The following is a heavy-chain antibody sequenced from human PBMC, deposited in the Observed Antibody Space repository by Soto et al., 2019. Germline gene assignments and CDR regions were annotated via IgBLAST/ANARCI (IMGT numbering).Heavy chain of an antibody. V-gene: IGHV3-23*01. J-gene: IGHJ4*02. Sequence: EVQLLESGGGLLQPGGSLRLSCAASGFTFSSYAMRWVRQAPVKGLEWVPAISGSGGSTYYADSVKGRLTISRDNSKNTLYLQINSLRAEDTAVYYCARRGSGSYYDYWGQGTLVTVSS. D-gene: IGHD1-26*01. CDR2: ISGSGGST. CDR3: ARRGSGSYYDY. CDR1: GFTFSSYA.